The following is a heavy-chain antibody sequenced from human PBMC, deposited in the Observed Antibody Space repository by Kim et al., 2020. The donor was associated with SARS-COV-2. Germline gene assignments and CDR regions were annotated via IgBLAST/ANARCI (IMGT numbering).Heavy chain of an antibody. CDR1: SFTLGHFA. V-gene: IGHV3-23*01. J-gene: IGHJ4*02. CDR3: AKDLNLGFDS. Sequence: GGSLRLSCAASSFTLGHFAMNWVRQAPGKGLEWISSISDSGDTTYYADSVKGRFTISRDNSKNTLFLQMNSLRADDTAMYYCAKDLNLGFDSWSQGTLVTVSA. D-gene: IGHD7-27*01. CDR2: ISDSGDTT.